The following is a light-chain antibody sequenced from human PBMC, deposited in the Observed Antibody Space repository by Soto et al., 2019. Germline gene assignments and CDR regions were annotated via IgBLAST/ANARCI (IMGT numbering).Light chain of an antibody. CDR3: QQYGSASPWT. CDR2: GAS. Sequence: IVLTQSPGTLSLSPGETATLSCRASQIIKTFYFGWYQQKPGQSPRLLILGASTRATGIPARFSGSGSGTDFTLTISRVEPEDSAVYYCQQYGSASPWTFGQGTKVDIK. J-gene: IGKJ1*01. V-gene: IGKV3-20*01. CDR1: QIIKTFY.